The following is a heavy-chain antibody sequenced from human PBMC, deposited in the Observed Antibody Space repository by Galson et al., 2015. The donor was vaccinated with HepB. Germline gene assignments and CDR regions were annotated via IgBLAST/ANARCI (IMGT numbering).Heavy chain of an antibody. CDR2: ISSSSSYI. J-gene: IGHJ4*02. D-gene: IGHD6-13*01. CDR1: GFTFSSYS. Sequence: LRLSCAASGFTFSSYSMNWVRQAPGKGLEWVSSISSSSSYIYYADSVKGRFTISRDNAKNSLYLQMNSLRAEDTAVYYCAGVGPHRIAAAGTRPCWGQGTLVTVSS. CDR3: AGVGPHRIAAAGTRPC. V-gene: IGHV3-21*01.